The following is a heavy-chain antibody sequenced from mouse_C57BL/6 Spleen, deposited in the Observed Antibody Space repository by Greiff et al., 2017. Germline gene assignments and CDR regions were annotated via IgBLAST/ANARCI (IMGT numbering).Heavy chain of an antibody. Sequence: VQLQQSGAELVRPGSSVKLSCKASGYTFTSYWMHWVKQRPIQGLEWIGKIDPSGSETHYNQKFKDKATLTVDKSSSTAYMQLSSLTSEDSAVYYCAREGGSYDGAMDYWGQGTSVTVSS. D-gene: IGHD2-3*01. CDR3: AREGGSYDGAMDY. J-gene: IGHJ4*01. V-gene: IGHV1-52*01. CDR2: IDPSGSET. CDR1: GYTFTSYW.